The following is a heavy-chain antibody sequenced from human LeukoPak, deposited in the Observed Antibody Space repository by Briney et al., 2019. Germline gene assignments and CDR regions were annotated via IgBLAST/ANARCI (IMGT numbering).Heavy chain of an antibody. CDR2: IHNNGDI. CDR1: GDSIRSYY. CDR3: GRWGYFDSGNYFVVDY. Sequence: SETLSLTCIVSGDSIRSYYWNWIRQAPGKALEWIGHIHNNGDIAYNFSLKSRVAISMDTSKNQFSLKLSSVTAADTAVYYCGRWGYFDSGNYFVVDYWGQGTVVTVSS. V-gene: IGHV4-59*01. J-gene: IGHJ4*02. D-gene: IGHD3-22*01.